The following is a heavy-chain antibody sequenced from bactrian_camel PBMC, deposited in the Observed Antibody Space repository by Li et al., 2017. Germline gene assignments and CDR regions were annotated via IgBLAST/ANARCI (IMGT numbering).Heavy chain of an antibody. CDR1: GYTSFIDC. J-gene: IGHJ4*01. CDR2: INSGDYSST. V-gene: IGHV3-2*01. CDR3: AADSLTTYFSYGGKECRDFEYMY. Sequence: HVQLVESGGGSVQAGGSLKLSCTYSGYTSFIDCMGWFRQAPGKGLEWVSSINSGDYSSTEYVASVKGRFTISRDNAKKTLYLQLNSLKIEDTATYYCAADSLTTYFSYGGKECRDFEYMYWGRGTQVTVS. D-gene: IGHD2*01.